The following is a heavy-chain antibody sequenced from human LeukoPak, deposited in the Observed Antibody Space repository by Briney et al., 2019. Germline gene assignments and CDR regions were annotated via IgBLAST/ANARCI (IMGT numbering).Heavy chain of an antibody. CDR1: GYKFTNYW. CDR3: ARQDYGDFAY. CDR2: IHPDDSDT. D-gene: IGHD4-17*01. J-gene: IGHJ4*02. V-gene: IGHV5-51*01. Sequence: GESLEISCQGSGYKFTNYWIGWVRQMPGKGLGWMGIIHPDDSDTIYSPSFQGQVTISADTSLSTAFLQWSSLKASDSAMYYCARQDYGDFAYWGQGTLVTVSS.